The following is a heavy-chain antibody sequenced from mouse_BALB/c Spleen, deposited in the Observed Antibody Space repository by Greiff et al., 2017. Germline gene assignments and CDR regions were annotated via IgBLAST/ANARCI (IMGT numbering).Heavy chain of an antibody. CDR1: GYTFTSYT. CDR3: ATNYYGSSYPFAY. CDR2: INPSSGYT. Sequence: QVQLQQSGAELARPGASVKMSCKASGYTFTSYTMHWVKQRPGQGLEWIGYINPSSGYTNYNQKFKDKATLTADKSSSTAYMQLSSLTSEDSAVYYCATNYYGSSYPFAYWGQGTLVTVSA. D-gene: IGHD1-1*01. J-gene: IGHJ3*01. V-gene: IGHV1-4*01.